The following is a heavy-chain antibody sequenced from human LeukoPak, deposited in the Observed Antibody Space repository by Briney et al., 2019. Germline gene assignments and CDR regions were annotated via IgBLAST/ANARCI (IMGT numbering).Heavy chain of an antibody. V-gene: IGHV3-30*03. Sequence: PGGSLRLSCAASGFSFSGSVMLWVRQAPGKGLEWVALISYNGTTKDTVKGRFTISTYNSRNTLFLQMSSLRAEDTALYYCARAGGYDAFDIWGQGTMVTVSS. CDR2: ISYNGTTK. CDR1: GFSFSGSV. J-gene: IGHJ3*02. CDR3: ARAGGYDAFDI. D-gene: IGHD5-12*01.